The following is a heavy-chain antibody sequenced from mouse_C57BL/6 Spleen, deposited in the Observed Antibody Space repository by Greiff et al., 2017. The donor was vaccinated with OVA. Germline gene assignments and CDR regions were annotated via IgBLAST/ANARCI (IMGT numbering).Heavy chain of an antibody. D-gene: IGHD3-3*01. CDR1: GYTFTSYW. CDR3: ARMGGRDYAMDY. Sequence: QVQLQQPGAELVRPGSSVKLSCKASGYTFTSYWMHWVKQRPIQGLEWIGNIDPSASDTHYNHKFKDKATLTVDKSSSTAYMKLSSLTSEDSAVYDCARMGGRDYAMDYWGQGTSVTVSS. V-gene: IGHV1-52*01. J-gene: IGHJ4*01. CDR2: IDPSASDT.